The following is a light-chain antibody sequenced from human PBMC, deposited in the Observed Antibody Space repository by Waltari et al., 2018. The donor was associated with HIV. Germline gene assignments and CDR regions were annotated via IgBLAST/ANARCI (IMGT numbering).Light chain of an antibody. V-gene: IGLV3-21*02. CDR3: QVWDSSTDLRV. Sequence: SYVLTQPPSVSVAPGQTARITCGGNNIGSKGVHWYQQKPRQAPVLVVYDDSGRPSGIPERFSGSSSWNTATLTISRVEAGDEADFYCQVWDSSTDLRVFGGGTKLTVL. J-gene: IGLJ2*01. CDR1: NIGSKG. CDR2: DDS.